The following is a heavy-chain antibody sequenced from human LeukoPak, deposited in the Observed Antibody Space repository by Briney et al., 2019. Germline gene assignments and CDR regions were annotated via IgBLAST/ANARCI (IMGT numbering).Heavy chain of an antibody. CDR3: ARDKIVGASKFDY. V-gene: IGHV3-30*02. J-gene: IGHJ4*02. D-gene: IGHD1-26*01. CDR2: IRYDGSNK. Sequence: GGSLRLSCAASGFTFSSHGMHWVRQAPGKGLEWVAFIRYDGSNKYYADSVKGRFTISRDNAKNSLYLQMNSLRAEDTAIYYCARDKIVGASKFDYWGQGTLVTVSS. CDR1: GFTFSSHG.